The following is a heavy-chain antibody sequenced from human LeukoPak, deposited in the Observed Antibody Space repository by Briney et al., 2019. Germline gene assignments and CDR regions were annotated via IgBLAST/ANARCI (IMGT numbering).Heavy chain of an antibody. CDR1: GFTFHNYE. CDR2: ISSSGATI. Sequence: KSGGSLRLSCVASGFTFHNYEMNWVRQAPGKGLEWVSYISSSGATIYYADAVKGRFTISRDNAKSSLYLQMNSLRAEDTAVYYCTRDAGTRLKYSFGYGDYWSQGALVTVSS. V-gene: IGHV3-48*03. CDR3: TRDAGTRLKYSFGYGDY. J-gene: IGHJ4*02. D-gene: IGHD5-18*01.